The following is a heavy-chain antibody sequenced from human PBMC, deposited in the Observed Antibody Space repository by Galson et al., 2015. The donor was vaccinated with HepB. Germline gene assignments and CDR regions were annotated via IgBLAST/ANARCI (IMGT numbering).Heavy chain of an antibody. Sequence: SLRLSCAASGFTFSSYSMNWVRQAPGKGLEWVSSISSSSSYIYYADSVKGRFTISRDNAKNSLYLQMNSLRAEDTAVYYCAKCRDILTAPLWFDPWGQGTLVTVSS. CDR1: GFTFSSYS. V-gene: IGHV3-21*01. CDR3: AKCRDILTAPLWFDP. CDR2: ISSSSSYI. J-gene: IGHJ5*02. D-gene: IGHD3-9*01.